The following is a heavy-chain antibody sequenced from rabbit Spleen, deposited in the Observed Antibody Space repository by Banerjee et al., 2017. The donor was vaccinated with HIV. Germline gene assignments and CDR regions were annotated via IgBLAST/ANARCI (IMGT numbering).Heavy chain of an antibody. CDR1: GFTITSSDW. CDR3: ARDTYGDGGYVYAFNL. D-gene: IGHD6-1*01. V-gene: IGHV1S40*01. CDR2: IYGGSSGTT. J-gene: IGHJ4*01. Sequence: QSLEESGGGLVTSGGSLTLTCTASGFTITSSDWICWVRQAPGKGLEWIACIYGGSSGTTYYANWAVGRFTISKTSSTTVTLRMTSLTAADTATYFCARDTYGDGGYVYAFNLWGQGTLVTVS.